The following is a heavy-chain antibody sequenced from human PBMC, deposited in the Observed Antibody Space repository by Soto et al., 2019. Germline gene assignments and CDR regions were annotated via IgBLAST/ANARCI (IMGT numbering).Heavy chain of an antibody. CDR3: ARQEFSGNYGMDV. CDR2: IYPGDSDT. Sequence: GESLKISXKGSGYSFTSYWIGWVRQMPGKGLEWMGIIYPGDSDTRYSPSFQGQVTISADKSISTAYLQWSSLKASDTAMYYCARQEFSGNYGMDVWGQGTTVTVSS. J-gene: IGHJ6*02. CDR1: GYSFTSYW. D-gene: IGHD2-15*01. V-gene: IGHV5-51*01.